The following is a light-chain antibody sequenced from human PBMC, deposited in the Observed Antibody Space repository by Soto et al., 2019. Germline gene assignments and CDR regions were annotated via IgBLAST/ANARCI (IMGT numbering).Light chain of an antibody. V-gene: IGKV3-20*01. CDR3: QQYATSPRT. J-gene: IGKJ1*01. Sequence: ENVLTQSPGTLSLSPGEEATLSCRANESVNNNYFAWYQQIPGQAPRLLIYAASTRATGIPDRFSGGGSGTDFTLPISRLEPEDFSVYYCQQYATSPRTFGQGTKVEIK. CDR1: ESVNNNY. CDR2: AAS.